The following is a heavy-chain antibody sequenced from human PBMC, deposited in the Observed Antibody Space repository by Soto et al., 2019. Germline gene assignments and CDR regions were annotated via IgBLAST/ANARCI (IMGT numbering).Heavy chain of an antibody. CDR2: IYYSGST. CDR1: GGSISTGGYY. Sequence: QVHLQESGPGLVKPSQTLSLTCTVSGGSISTGGYYWTWIRQHPGKGLEWIGYIYYSGSTYYNPSLKSRVNISVDTSKNQFSLKLSSVTAADTAVYYGARGLSVTLFDNWGQGTLVTVSS. V-gene: IGHV4-31*03. J-gene: IGHJ4*02. D-gene: IGHD4-17*01. CDR3: ARGLSVTLFDN.